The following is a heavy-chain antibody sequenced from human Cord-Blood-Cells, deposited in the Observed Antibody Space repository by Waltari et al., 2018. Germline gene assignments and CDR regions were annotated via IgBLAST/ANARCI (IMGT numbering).Heavy chain of an antibody. CDR3: ARMSYWGSRAFDI. Sequence: QLQLQESGPGLVKPSETLSLTCTVSGGSISSSSYYWGWLRQPPGKGLAWIGSIYYSGSTYYNPYRKSRVTMSVDTSKNQFSLKLSSVTAADTAVYYCARMSYWGSRAFDIWGQGTMVTVSS. V-gene: IGHV4-39*01. J-gene: IGHJ3*02. CDR1: GGSISSSSYY. CDR2: IYYSGST. D-gene: IGHD7-27*01.